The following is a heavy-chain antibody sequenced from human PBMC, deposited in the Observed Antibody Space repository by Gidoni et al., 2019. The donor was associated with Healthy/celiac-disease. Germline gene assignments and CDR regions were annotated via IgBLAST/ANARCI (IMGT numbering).Heavy chain of an antibody. CDR1: GGSFSGYY. J-gene: IGHJ4*02. CDR3: ARVSDSSGYPHYFDY. Sequence: QVQLQQWGAGLLKPSETLSLTCAVYGGSFSGYYWSWIRQPPGKGLEWIGEINHSGSTNYNPSLKSRVTISVDTSKNQFSLKLSSVTAADTAVYYCARVSDSSGYPHYFDYWGQGTLVTVSS. CDR2: INHSGST. D-gene: IGHD3-22*01. V-gene: IGHV4-34*01.